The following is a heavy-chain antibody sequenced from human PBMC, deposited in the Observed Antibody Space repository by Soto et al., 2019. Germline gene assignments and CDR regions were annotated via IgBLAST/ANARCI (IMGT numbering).Heavy chain of an antibody. CDR1: GYTFTSYG. D-gene: IGHD2-8*01. J-gene: IGHJ5*02. V-gene: IGHV1-18*01. CDR3: ARIPNERGGWFDP. CDR2: IIAYNANT. Sequence: QVQLVQSGAEVKEPGASVKVSCKASGYTFTSYGVTWVRQAPGQGLEWMGWIIAYNANTNYAQKFQGRVTMTTDTSTGTAYMGLRSLRSDATAVYFCARIPNERGGWFDPWGQGTLVTVSS.